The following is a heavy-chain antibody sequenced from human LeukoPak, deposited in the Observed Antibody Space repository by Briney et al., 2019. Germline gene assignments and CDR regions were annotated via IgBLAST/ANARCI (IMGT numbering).Heavy chain of an antibody. J-gene: IGHJ4*02. V-gene: IGHV3-21*01. D-gene: IGHD1-26*01. CDR3: AKDTTSGSYLDYFDY. Sequence: GGSLRLSCAASGFTFSSYSMNWVRQAPGKGLEWVSSISSFSGYIYYADSVKGRFTISRDNSKNTLYLQMNSLRAEDTAVYYCAKDTTSGSYLDYFDYWGQGTLVTVSS. CDR1: GFTFSSYS. CDR2: ISSFSGYI.